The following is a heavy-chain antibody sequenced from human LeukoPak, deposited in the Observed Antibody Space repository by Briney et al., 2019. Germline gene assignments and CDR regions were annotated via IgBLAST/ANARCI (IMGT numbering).Heavy chain of an antibody. CDR2: IYDGNT. D-gene: IGHD3-10*01. CDR3: AARKVRGVWFYLDY. CDR1: GFTVSAYA. V-gene: IGHV3-23*01. Sequence: PGGSLRLPCAASGFTVSAYAMAWVRQAPGKGLEWVSTIYDGNTYYADSVKGRFAISTDNSKNTLYLQMNSLRVEDTAVYFCAARKVRGVWFYLDYWGQGTLVTVSS. J-gene: IGHJ4*02.